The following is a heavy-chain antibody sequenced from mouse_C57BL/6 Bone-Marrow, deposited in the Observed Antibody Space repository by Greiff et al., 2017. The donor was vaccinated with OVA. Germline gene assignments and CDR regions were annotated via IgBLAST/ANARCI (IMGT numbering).Heavy chain of an antibody. CDR3: ARGACFHYYAMDY. CDR1: GYTFTDSY. V-gene: IGHV1-77*01. J-gene: IGHJ4*01. Sequence: QVQLQQSGAELVKPGASVKISCKASGYTFTDSYITWVKQRPGQGLEWIGKIGPGSGSTYYNEKFKGKSTLTADKSSSTAYMQLSSLTSEDSAVYFCARGACFHYYAMDYWGQGTSVTVSS. CDR2: IGPGSGST.